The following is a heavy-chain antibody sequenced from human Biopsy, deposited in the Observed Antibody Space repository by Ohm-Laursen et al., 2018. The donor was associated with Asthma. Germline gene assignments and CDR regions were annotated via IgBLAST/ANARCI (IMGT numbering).Heavy chain of an antibody. J-gene: IGHJ4*02. CDR1: GGSINSST. Sequence: LSLTCTVSGGSINSSTWWSWVRQPPGKGLEWISYINGKSNSIEYADSVKGRFTISRDNAKNSLYLQMNSLGAEDTAVYYCARDSYSSGLYDDFESWGQGTLVTVSS. D-gene: IGHD6-19*01. CDR2: INGKSNSI. CDR3: ARDSYSSGLYDDFES. V-gene: IGHV3-11*01.